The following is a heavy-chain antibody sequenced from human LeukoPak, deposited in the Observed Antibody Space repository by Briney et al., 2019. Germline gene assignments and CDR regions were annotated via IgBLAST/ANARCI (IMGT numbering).Heavy chain of an antibody. CDR2: ISSSGSTI. J-gene: IGHJ5*02. Sequence: GGSLRLSCAASGFTFSSYEMNWVRQAPGKGLEWVSYISSSGSTIYYADSVKGRFTISGDNAKNSLYLQMNSLRAEDTAVYYCARDRSPQRITIFGVVITPLQFDPWGQGTLVTVSS. V-gene: IGHV3-48*03. CDR1: GFTFSSYE. CDR3: ARDRSPQRITIFGVVITPLQFDP. D-gene: IGHD3-3*01.